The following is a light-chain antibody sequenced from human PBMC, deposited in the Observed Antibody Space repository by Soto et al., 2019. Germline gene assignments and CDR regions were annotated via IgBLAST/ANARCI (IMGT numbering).Light chain of an antibody. V-gene: IGLV2-14*01. CDR1: RSDIGDSNF. Sequence: QSVLTQPASVSGSPRQSVTISCTGPRSDIGDSNFISWYQHSPGKAPRLLIYEVNNRPSGVSKRISGSKAGNTASLTISGLLDDDEADYFCASFRSGTILVFGSGTKVTVL. CDR3: ASFRSGTILV. CDR2: EVN. J-gene: IGLJ1*01.